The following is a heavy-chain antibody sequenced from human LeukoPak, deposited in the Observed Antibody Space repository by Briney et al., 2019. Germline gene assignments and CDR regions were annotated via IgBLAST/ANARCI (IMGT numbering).Heavy chain of an antibody. D-gene: IGHD3-22*01. V-gene: IGHV4-34*01. J-gene: IGHJ4*02. CDR1: GGSFSGYY. Sequence: SETLSLTCAVHGGSFSGYYWSWIRQPPGKGLEWIGEINHSGSTNYNPSLKSRVTISVDTSKNQFSLKLSSVTAADTAVYYCARDSSGYPYYFDYWGQGTLVTVSS. CDR2: INHSGST. CDR3: ARDSSGYPYYFDY.